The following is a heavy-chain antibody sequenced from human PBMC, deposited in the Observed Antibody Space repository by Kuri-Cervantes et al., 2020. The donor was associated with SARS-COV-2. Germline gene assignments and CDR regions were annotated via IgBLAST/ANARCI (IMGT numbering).Heavy chain of an antibody. CDR3: ARDGGAAAGPSNWFDP. V-gene: IGHV3-23*01. CDR1: GFIFSNYW. CDR2: ISGSGGST. J-gene: IGHJ5*02. D-gene: IGHD6-13*01. Sequence: GGSLRLSCAASGFIFSNYWMSWVRQAPGKGLERVSAISGSGGSTYYADSVKGRFTISRDNSKNTLYLQMNSLRAEDTAVYYCARDGGAAAGPSNWFDPWGQGTLVTVSS.